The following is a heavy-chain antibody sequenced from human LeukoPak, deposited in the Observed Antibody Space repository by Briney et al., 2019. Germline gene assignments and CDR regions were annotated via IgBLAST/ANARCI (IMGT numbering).Heavy chain of an antibody. V-gene: IGHV4-39*07. Sequence: PSETLSLTCTVSGGSISSSSYYWGWIRQPPGKGLEWIGSIYYSGSTYYNPSLKSRVTISVDTSKNQFSLKLSSVTAADTAVYYCARVEQLWFTRGFDYWGQGTLVTVSS. CDR1: GGSISSSSYY. CDR2: IYYSGST. D-gene: IGHD5-18*01. CDR3: ARVEQLWFTRGFDY. J-gene: IGHJ4*02.